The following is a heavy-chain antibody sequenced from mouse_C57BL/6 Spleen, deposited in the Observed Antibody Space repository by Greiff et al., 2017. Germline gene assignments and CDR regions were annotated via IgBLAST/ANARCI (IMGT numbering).Heavy chain of an antibody. J-gene: IGHJ2*01. CDR1: GYAFSSYW. CDR3: ATTTVVDWAYYFDY. Sequence: VHLVESGAELVKPGASVKISCKASGYAFSSYWMNWVKQRPGKGLEWIGQIYPGDGDTNYNGKFKGKATLTADKSSSTAYMQLSSLTSEDSAVYFCATTTVVDWAYYFDYWGQGTTLTVSS. D-gene: IGHD1-1*01. V-gene: IGHV1-80*01. CDR2: IYPGDGDT.